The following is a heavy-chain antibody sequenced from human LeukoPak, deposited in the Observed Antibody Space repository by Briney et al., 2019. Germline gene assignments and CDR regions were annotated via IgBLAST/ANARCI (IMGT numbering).Heavy chain of an antibody. D-gene: IGHD3-22*01. J-gene: IGHJ4*02. V-gene: IGHV3-23*01. CDR2: ISGNGHQT. CDR1: GFTFSRFA. Sequence: GGSRRLSCSASGFTFSRFAMTWVRQLPGRGLEWVSSISGNGHQTYYADSVKGRSSVSRDNSKNILYLQMDSLRADDSALYYCAKDANYYDSSGYLIPFDYWGQGTLVTVSS. CDR3: AKDANYYDSSGYLIPFDY.